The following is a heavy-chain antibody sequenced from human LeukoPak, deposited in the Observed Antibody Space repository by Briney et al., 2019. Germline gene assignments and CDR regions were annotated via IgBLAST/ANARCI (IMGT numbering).Heavy chain of an antibody. D-gene: IGHD3-10*01. V-gene: IGHV4-39*01. CDR3: ASGPITMVQGVIIEYYFDY. CDR1: GGSISSSSYY. CDR2: IYYSGST. Sequence: SETLSLTCTVSGGSISSSSYYWGWIRQPPGKGLEWIGSIYYSGSTYYNPSLKSRVTISVDTSKNQFSLKLSSVTAADTAVYYCASGPITMVQGVIIEYYFDYWGQGTLVTVSS. J-gene: IGHJ4*02.